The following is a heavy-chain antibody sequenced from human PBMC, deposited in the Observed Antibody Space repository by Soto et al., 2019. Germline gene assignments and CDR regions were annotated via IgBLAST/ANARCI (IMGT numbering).Heavy chain of an antibody. J-gene: IGHJ6*02. Sequence: EVQLVESGGGLVQPGGSLRLSCAASGFTFSSYEMNWVRQAPGKGLVWVSYISSSGSTIYYADSVKGRFTISRDNAKNSLYLQMNSLRAEDTAVYYCARDGELLKYYYGMDVWGQVTTVTVSS. CDR3: ARDGELLKYYYGMDV. CDR1: GFTFSSYE. D-gene: IGHD1-26*01. CDR2: ISSSGSTI. V-gene: IGHV3-48*03.